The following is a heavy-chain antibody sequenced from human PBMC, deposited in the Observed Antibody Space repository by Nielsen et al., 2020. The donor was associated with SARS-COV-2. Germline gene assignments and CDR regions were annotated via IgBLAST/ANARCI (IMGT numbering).Heavy chain of an antibody. J-gene: IGHJ5*02. V-gene: IGHV3-74*03. D-gene: IGHD1-26*01. CDR1: GYAFSSYW. CDR3: ARAIVGGTFAFAH. CDR2: ISSDGRTT. Sequence: GESLKISCAASGYAFSSYWIHWVRQAPGKGLVWVSGISSDGRTTEYADSVKGRFSISRDNAKNTLYLQMTSLGAEDTAVYYCARAIVGGTFAFAHWGQGTLVTVSS.